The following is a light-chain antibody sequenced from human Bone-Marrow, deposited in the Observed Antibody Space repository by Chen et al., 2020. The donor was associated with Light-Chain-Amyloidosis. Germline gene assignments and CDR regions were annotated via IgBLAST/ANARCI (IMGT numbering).Light chain of an antibody. CDR1: SSDVGGYNY. Sequence: QSDLTQPAFVSGCPGQSITISCTGTSSDVGGYNYVSWYQQHPGKAPKLMIYDVSNRPSGVSNRFSGSKSGNTASLTISGLQAEDEADYYCSSYTSSSTLVFGGGTKLTVL. J-gene: IGLJ3*02. V-gene: IGLV2-14*01. CDR3: SSYTSSSTLV. CDR2: DVS.